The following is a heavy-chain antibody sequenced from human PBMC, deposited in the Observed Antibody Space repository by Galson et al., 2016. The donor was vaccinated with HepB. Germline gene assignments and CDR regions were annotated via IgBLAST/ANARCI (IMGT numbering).Heavy chain of an antibody. D-gene: IGHD2-15*01. CDR2: IFTSWTT. CDR3: ARGYCSGGTCYSFGGN. J-gene: IGHJ4*02. CDR1: GGSLTSASYY. V-gene: IGHV4-31*03. Sequence: TLSLTCSVSGGSLTSASYYWSWIRQHPGRGLEWIGYIFTSWTTSYNPSLGSRVTISADTSSNQFSLELRSATAADTATYYCARGYCSGGTCYSFGGNWGQGILVTVSS.